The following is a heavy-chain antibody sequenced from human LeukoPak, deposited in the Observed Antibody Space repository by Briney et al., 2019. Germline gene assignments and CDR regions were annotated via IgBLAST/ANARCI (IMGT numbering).Heavy chain of an antibody. CDR2: INHSGST. D-gene: IGHD3-10*01. Sequence: PSETLSLTCAVYGGSFSGYHWSWIRQPPGKGLEWIGEINHSGSTNYNPSLKSRVTISVDTSKNQFSLKLSSVTAADTAVYYCARRDYYGSGSSKAPRDWFDPWGQGTLVTVSS. J-gene: IGHJ5*02. V-gene: IGHV4-34*01. CDR3: ARRDYYGSGSSKAPRDWFDP. CDR1: GGSFSGYH.